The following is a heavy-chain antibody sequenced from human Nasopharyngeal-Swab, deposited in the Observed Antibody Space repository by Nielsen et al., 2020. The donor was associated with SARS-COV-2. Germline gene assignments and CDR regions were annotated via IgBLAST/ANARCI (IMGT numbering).Heavy chain of an antibody. CDR2: ISSNGGST. J-gene: IGHJ4*02. D-gene: IGHD6-19*01. CDR1: GFTFSSYA. V-gene: IGHV3-64*01. Sequence: GESLKTSCAASGFTFSSYAMHWVRQAPGKGLEYVSAISSNGGSTYYANSVKGRFTISRDNSKNTLYLQMGSLRAEDMAVYYCARDFGPSGWLYYFDYWGQGTLVTVSS. CDR3: ARDFGPSGWLYYFDY.